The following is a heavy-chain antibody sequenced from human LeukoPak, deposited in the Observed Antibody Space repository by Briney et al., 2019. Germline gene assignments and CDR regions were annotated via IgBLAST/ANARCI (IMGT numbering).Heavy chain of an antibody. J-gene: IGHJ4*02. CDR3: ARGEYSNGYPYRLDS. D-gene: IGHD3-16*01. V-gene: IGHV1-2*02. CDR2: INPKSGDA. CDR1: GSTFSDYH. Sequence: ASVKVSCKASGSTFSDYHINWVRQASGQGPEWMGWINPKSGDASYQAFQGRVTMTRDTSISTAYMELNRLRSDDTAMYYCARGEYSNGYPYRLDSWGQGTLVTISS.